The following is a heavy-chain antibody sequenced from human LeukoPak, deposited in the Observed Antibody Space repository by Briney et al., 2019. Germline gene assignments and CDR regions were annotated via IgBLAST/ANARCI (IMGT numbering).Heavy chain of an antibody. Sequence: ASVKVSCKASGYTFTGYYMHWVRQAPGQGLEWMGWINPNSGGTNYAQKFQGRVTMTRDTSISTAYMELSRLRSDDTAVYYCARDLYLAPLYGSGSYSTFGYWGQGTLVTVSS. D-gene: IGHD3-10*01. CDR3: ARDLYLAPLYGSGSYSTFGY. V-gene: IGHV1-2*02. CDR2: INPNSGGT. CDR1: GYTFTGYY. J-gene: IGHJ4*02.